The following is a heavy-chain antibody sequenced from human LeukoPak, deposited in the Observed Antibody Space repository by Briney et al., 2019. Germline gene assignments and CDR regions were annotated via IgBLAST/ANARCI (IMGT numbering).Heavy chain of an antibody. CDR3: ARYHGTAMGVDY. D-gene: IGHD5-18*01. CDR2: INPSGGST. J-gene: IGHJ4*02. V-gene: IGHV1-46*01. Sequence: ASVKVSCKASGYTFTSYSMHWVRQAPGQGLEWMGIINPSGGSTSYAQKFQGRVTMTRDTSTSTVYMELSSLRSEDAAVYYWARYHGTAMGVDYWGQGTLVTVSS. CDR1: GYTFTSYS.